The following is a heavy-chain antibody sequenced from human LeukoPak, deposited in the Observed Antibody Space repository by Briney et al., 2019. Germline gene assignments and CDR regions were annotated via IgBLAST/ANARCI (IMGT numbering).Heavy chain of an antibody. Sequence: PGGSLGLSCAASGFTFSSYWMSWVRQAPGKGLEWVANIKEDGREKYYVDSLKGRFTISRDNAKNSLYLQMNSLRAEDTAIYYCARGRMVRGGDYYGMDVWGKGTTVTVSS. CDR1: GFTFSSYW. CDR3: ARGRMVRGGDYYGMDV. CDR2: IKEDGREK. V-gene: IGHV3-7*03. D-gene: IGHD3-10*01. J-gene: IGHJ6*04.